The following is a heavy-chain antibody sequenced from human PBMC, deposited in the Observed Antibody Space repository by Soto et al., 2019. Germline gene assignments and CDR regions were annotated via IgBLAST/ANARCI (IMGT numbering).Heavy chain of an antibody. D-gene: IGHD1-26*01. CDR1: EFTLRNYW. Sequence: GGSLRLSCEVSEFTLRNYWMHWVRQPPGKGPEWVANVPSDGTDVAYADSVRGRFTISKDDAKNTLYLQMNSLRVEDTAMYYCARDDPGLGIDFWGQGALVTVSS. CDR3: ARDDPGLGIDF. CDR2: VPSDGTDV. J-gene: IGHJ4*02. V-gene: IGHV3-74*03.